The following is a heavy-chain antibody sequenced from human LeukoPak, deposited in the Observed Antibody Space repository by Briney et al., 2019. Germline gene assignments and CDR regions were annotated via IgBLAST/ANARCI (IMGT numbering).Heavy chain of an antibody. CDR1: GFTFSSYG. D-gene: IGHD6-6*01. V-gene: IGHV3-30*18. Sequence: PGGSLRLSCAASGFTFSSYGMHWVRQAPGKGLEWVAVISYDGSNKYYGDYVKGRSTISRDNSKNTLYLQMNSLRPEDTAVYYCAKDNEYSSSSFFDYWGQGTLVTVSS. CDR2: ISYDGSNK. CDR3: AKDNEYSSSSFFDY. J-gene: IGHJ4*02.